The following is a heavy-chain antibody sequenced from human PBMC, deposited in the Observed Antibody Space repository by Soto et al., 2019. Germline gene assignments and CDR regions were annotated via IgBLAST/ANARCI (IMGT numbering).Heavy chain of an antibody. J-gene: IGHJ3*02. V-gene: IGHV3-48*02. CDR2: IGRSTKYI. CDR3: VRDRDWAFDI. Sequence: QPGGSLRLSCAASGYTLSDYSMNWVRLAPGKGLEWISYIGRSTKYIFYPDSVRGRFTISRDDAKSSLYLQLNSLRDEDTAVYYCVRDRDWAFDIWGQGTMVTVSS. D-gene: IGHD3-9*01. CDR1: GYTLSDYS.